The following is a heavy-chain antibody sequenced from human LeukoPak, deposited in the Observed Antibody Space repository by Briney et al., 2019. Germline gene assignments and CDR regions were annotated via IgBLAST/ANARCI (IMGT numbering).Heavy chain of an antibody. V-gene: IGHV1-18*01. CDR1: GYTFTSYG. CDR2: ISAYNGNT. D-gene: IGHD3-10*01. J-gene: IGHJ6*03. CDR3: AREVRDFGSGRRLLGDYMDV. Sequence: GASVKVSCKASGYTFTSYGISWVRQAPGQGLEWMGWISAYNGNTNYAQKLQGRVTMTTDTSTSTAYMELRSLRSDDTAVYYCAREVRDFGSGRRLLGDYMDVWGKGTTVTVSS.